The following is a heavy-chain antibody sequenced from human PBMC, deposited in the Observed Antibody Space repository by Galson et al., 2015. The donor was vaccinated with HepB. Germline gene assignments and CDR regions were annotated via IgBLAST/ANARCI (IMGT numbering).Heavy chain of an antibody. J-gene: IGHJ4*02. V-gene: IGHV1-69*13. CDR1: GGTLSTYG. CDR3: ATNLGWEQRF. CDR2: NIPVFGAP. D-gene: IGHD1/OR15-1a*01. Sequence: SVKVSCKASGGTLSTYGITWVRQAPGHGLEWMGGNIPVFGAPSYAQKFQGRVTMTADDSTSTAYMELSSLRSEDTAVYYCATNLGWEQRFWGQGTLGTVSS.